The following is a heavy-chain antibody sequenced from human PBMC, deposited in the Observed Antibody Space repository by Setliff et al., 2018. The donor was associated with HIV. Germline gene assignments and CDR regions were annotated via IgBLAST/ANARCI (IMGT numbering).Heavy chain of an antibody. CDR1: GGSFTNYF. V-gene: IGHV4-34*01. D-gene: IGHD3-22*01. Sequence: SETLSLTCAVYGGSFTNYFWSWIRQSPGKGLEWIGEINHSGRTKYNPSLKSRVTMSVDTSKNQFSLKLKSVTAADTAVYYCAREDTTGYYSLSALDIWGQGTLVTVSS. CDR3: AREDTTGYYSLSALDI. J-gene: IGHJ3*02. CDR2: INHSGRT.